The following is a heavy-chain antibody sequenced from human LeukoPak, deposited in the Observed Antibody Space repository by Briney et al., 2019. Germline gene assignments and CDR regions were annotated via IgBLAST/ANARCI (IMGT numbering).Heavy chain of an antibody. CDR2: INAGNGNT. D-gene: IGHD2-2*02. CDR3: ATGKGCSSTSCYMNNWFDP. V-gene: IGHV1-3*01. CDR1: GNTFTSYA. J-gene: IGHJ5*02. Sequence: ASVKVSCKASGNTFTSYAMHWVRQAPGQRLEWMGWINAGNGNTKYSQKFQGRVTITRDTSASTAYMELSSLRSEDTAVYYCATGKGCSSTSCYMNNWFDPWGQGTLVTVSS.